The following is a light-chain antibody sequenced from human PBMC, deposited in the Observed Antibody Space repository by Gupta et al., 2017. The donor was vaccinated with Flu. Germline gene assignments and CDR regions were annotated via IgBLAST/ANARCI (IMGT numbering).Light chain of an antibody. CDR1: QSVSSH. J-gene: IGKJ2*01. CDR2: DAS. Sequence: EIVLTQSPATLSLSPGERATLSCRASQSVSSHLAWYQQKPGQAPRLLIYDASNRATGIPARFSGSGYGTDFTLTISSREPEDFAVYYCQQRSNWPPYTFGQGTKLEIK. CDR3: QQRSNWPPYT. V-gene: IGKV3-11*01.